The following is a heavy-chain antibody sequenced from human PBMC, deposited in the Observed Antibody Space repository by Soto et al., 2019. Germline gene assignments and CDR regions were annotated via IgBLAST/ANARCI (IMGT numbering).Heavy chain of an antibody. Sequence: QVQLVQSGAEVKKPGASVKVSCKASGYTFTGYYMHWVRQAPGQGLEWMGWINPNSGGTNYAQKFQGWVTMTRDTSISPACMELSRLGSDDTAVYYCARALSVGATEGWFDPWGQGTLVTVSS. CDR2: INPNSGGT. J-gene: IGHJ5*02. D-gene: IGHD1-26*01. CDR3: ARALSVGATEGWFDP. V-gene: IGHV1-2*04. CDR1: GYTFTGYY.